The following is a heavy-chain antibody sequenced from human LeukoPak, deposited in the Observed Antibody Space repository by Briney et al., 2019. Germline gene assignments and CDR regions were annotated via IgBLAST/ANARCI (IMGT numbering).Heavy chain of an antibody. CDR3: AKKIGYYDSSGYYSSPFDY. J-gene: IGHJ4*02. V-gene: IGHV3-30*02. CDR1: GFTFSSYG. CDR2: IRYDGSNK. D-gene: IGHD3-22*01. Sequence: GGSLRLSCAASGFTFSSYGMHWVRQAPGKGLEGVAFIRYDGSNKYYADSVKGRFTISRDNSKNTLYLQMNSLRAEDTAMYYCAKKIGYYDSSGYYSSPFDYWGQGTLVTVSS.